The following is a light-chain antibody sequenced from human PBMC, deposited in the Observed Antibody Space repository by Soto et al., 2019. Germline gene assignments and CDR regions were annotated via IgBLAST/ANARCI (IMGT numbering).Light chain of an antibody. CDR1: QSISSW. J-gene: IGKJ1*01. V-gene: IGKV1-5*01. Sequence: DIQMTQSPSTLSASVGDRVTITCRASQSISSWLAWYQQKPGKAPKLLIYDASSLESGVPSRFRGSGSVADFSLSSSGLRPDDFATYYCQKYNSYSQTFGQGTKVEIK. CDR2: DAS. CDR3: QKYNSYSQT.